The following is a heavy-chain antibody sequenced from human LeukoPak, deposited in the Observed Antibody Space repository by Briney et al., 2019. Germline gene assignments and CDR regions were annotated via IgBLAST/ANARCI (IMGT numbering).Heavy chain of an antibody. V-gene: IGHV7-4-1*02. D-gene: IGHD3-22*01. Sequence: ASVKFSCKASGYTFNSYGITWVRQPPGQGLEWLGWIDTNTGNPTYAQGFTGRFVSSLDTSVNTAYLQISSLKAEDTAVYYCARVFHPYDYESSGLTYDSFDIWGQGTMVTVSS. CDR2: IDTNTGNP. J-gene: IGHJ3*02. CDR3: ARVFHPYDYESSGLTYDSFDI. CDR1: GYTFNSYG.